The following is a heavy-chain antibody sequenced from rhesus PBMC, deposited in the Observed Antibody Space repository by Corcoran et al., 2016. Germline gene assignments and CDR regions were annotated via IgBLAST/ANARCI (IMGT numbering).Heavy chain of an antibody. CDR1: GGSISGYYL. Sequence: QVQLQESGPGVVKPSETLSLTCAVSGGSISGYYLWSWIRQPPGKGLEWIGYIYGGSGSTSYKPSLRCRVIISIDTSKNQFSLKLSSVNAADTAVYYCGRVIAGTIYPDYWGQGVLVTVSS. CDR3: GRVIAGTIYPDY. V-gene: IGHV4-106*01. J-gene: IGHJ4*01. CDR2: IYGGSGST. D-gene: IGHD1-1-1*01.